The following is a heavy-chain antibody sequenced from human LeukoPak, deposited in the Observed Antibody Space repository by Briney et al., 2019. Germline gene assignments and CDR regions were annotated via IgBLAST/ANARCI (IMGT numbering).Heavy chain of an antibody. Sequence: ASVKVSCKTSGYPFTNYAINWVRQAPGQGLEFMGWLNTGTGNPTYAQAVTGRFVFSLDTYVSTAYLQISDLKPEDTAVSYCAGLGAHGFDYWGQGTRATAPS. CDR2: LNTGTGNP. CDR3: AGLGAHGFDY. V-gene: IGHV7-4-1*02. CDR1: GYPFTNYA. J-gene: IGHJ4*02.